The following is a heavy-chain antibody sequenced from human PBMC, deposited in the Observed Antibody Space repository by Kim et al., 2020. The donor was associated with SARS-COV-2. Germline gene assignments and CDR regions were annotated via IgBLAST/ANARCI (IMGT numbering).Heavy chain of an antibody. CDR3: ARDRHYDYVWGSYRYTGHMAKDAFDI. Sequence: SVKVSCKASGGTFSSYAISWVRQAPGQGLEWMGGIIPIFGTANYAQKFQGRVTITADESTSTAYMELSSLRSEDTAVYYCARDRHYDYVWGSYRYTGHMAKDAFDIWGQGTMVTVSS. V-gene: IGHV1-69*13. CDR1: GGTFSSYA. D-gene: IGHD3-16*02. J-gene: IGHJ3*02. CDR2: IIPIFGTA.